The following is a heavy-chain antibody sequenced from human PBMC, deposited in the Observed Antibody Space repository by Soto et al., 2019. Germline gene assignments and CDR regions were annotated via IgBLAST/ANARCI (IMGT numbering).Heavy chain of an antibody. J-gene: IGHJ4*02. D-gene: IGHD6-13*01. CDR1: GFTFSSYS. Sequence: LRLSCAASGFTFSSYSMNWVRQAPGKGLEWVSSISSSSSYIYYADSVKGRFTISRDNAKNSLYLQMNSLRAEDTAVYYCAREDLLQKQLEPPTFGYWGQGTLVTVSS. CDR2: ISSSSSYI. V-gene: IGHV3-21*01. CDR3: AREDLLQKQLEPPTFGY.